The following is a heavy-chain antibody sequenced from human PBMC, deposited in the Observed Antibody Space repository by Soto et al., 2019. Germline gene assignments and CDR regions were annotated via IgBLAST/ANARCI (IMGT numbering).Heavy chain of an antibody. Sequence: QITLKESGPTLVKPTQTLTLTCTFSGFTLSTRGVAMGGFRQPPGKALEWLALIYWDEDKWYSPSLKSRLTITDDTSKNQVVLTMTNMDPVYTATYYCAHRPRCYAYYFDYWGQGTLVTVSS. D-gene: IGHD2-2*01. V-gene: IGHV2-5*02. J-gene: IGHJ4*02. CDR1: GFTLSTRGVA. CDR3: AHRPRCYAYYFDY. CDR2: IYWDEDK.